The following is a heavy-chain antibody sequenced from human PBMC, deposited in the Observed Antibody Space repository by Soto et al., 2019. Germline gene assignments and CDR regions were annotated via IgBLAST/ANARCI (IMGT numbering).Heavy chain of an antibody. Sequence: QVQLQESGPGLVKPSETLSLTCTVSGGSISSYYWSWIRQSPEKGLEWIGYIHYSGSTSYNPSLTSRVTISVDTPKTQFSLKLSSVTAADTAVYYCARSRIEAAGTVYHWGQGTLVTVSS. CDR3: ARSRIEAAGTVYH. CDR1: GGSISSYY. CDR2: IHYSGST. V-gene: IGHV4-59*08. D-gene: IGHD6-13*01. J-gene: IGHJ5*02.